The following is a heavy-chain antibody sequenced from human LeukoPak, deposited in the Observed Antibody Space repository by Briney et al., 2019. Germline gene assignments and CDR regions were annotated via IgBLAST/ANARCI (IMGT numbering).Heavy chain of an antibody. CDR2: MNPNNGNT. Sequence: ASVKVSCKASGYTFTGYDINWVRQATGQGLEWMGWMNPNNGNTAYAQKFQGRVTMTRNASISTAYMELSSLRSEDTAVYYCARGGLVAGPYYFDYWGQGTLVTVSS. V-gene: IGHV1-8*02. J-gene: IGHJ4*02. CDR1: GYTFTGYD. D-gene: IGHD6-19*01. CDR3: ARGGLVAGPYYFDY.